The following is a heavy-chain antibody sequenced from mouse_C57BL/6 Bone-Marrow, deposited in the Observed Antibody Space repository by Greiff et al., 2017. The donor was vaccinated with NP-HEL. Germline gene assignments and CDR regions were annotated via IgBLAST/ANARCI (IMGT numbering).Heavy chain of an antibody. V-gene: IGHV5-16*01. D-gene: IGHD2-2*01. CDR3: ARGGLPLDY. J-gene: IGHJ2*01. Sequence: EVMLVESEGGLVQPGSSMKLSCTASGFTFSDYYMAWVRQVPEKGLEWVANINYDGSSTYYLDSLKSRFIISRDNAKNILYLQMSSLKSEDTATYYCARGGLPLDYWGQGTTLTVSS. CDR1: GFTFSDYY. CDR2: INYDGSST.